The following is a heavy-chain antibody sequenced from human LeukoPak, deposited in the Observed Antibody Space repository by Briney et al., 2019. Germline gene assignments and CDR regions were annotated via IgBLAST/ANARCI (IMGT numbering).Heavy chain of an antibody. CDR1: GFTFSAYS. CDR3: ARTTVVTLIDY. D-gene: IGHD4-23*01. J-gene: IGHJ4*02. V-gene: IGHV3-21*01. Sequence: SGGSLRLSCAAAGFTFSAYSMNWVRQAPGKGLEWVSSISGSSTYIYYADSVKGRFIISRDNAKNSLYLQMNSLRAEDTAVYYCARTTVVTLIDYWGQGTLVTVSS. CDR2: ISGSSTYI.